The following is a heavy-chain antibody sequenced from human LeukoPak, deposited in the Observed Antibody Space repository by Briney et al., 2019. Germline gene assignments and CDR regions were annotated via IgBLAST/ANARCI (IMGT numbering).Heavy chain of an antibody. Sequence: PGRSLRLSCAASGFTFSSYAMHWVRQAPGKGLGWVAVISYDGSNKYYADSVKGRFTISRDNSKNTLYLQMNSLRAEDTAVYYCARAMLAVAGNYFDYWGQGTLVTVSS. CDR1: GFTFSSYA. CDR2: ISYDGSNK. CDR3: ARAMLAVAGNYFDY. D-gene: IGHD6-19*01. J-gene: IGHJ4*02. V-gene: IGHV3-30*04.